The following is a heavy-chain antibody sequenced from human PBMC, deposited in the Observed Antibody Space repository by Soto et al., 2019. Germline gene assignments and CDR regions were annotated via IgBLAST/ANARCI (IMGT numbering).Heavy chain of an antibody. CDR2: ISSTGRTI. CDR1: GFTFSDYY. Sequence: QVQLVESGGGLVNPGGSLRLSCAASGFTFSDYYMSWIRQAPGKGLEWVSYISSTGRTISYADSVKGRFTISRDNAKNSLYLQMKSLRAEDTAVYYCARNYPEVGPPAAITCYFYMDVWGRGTTVTVSS. V-gene: IGHV3-11*01. CDR3: ARNYPEVGPPAAITCYFYMDV. D-gene: IGHD2-2*01. J-gene: IGHJ6*03.